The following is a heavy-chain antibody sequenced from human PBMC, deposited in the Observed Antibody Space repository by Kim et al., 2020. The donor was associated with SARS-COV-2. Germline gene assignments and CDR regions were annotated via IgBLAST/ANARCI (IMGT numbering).Heavy chain of an antibody. CDR2: ISSNGGST. CDR1: GFTFSSYA. Sequence: GGSLRLSCSASGFTFSSYAMHWVRQAPGKGLEYVSAISSNGGSTYYVASVKGRFTISRDNSKNTQYLQMSSLRAGDRAVYYCVKDPGDYGGNGGDYWGQGTLVTVPS. CDR3: VKDPGDYGGNGGDY. J-gene: IGHJ4*02. V-gene: IGHV3-64D*09. D-gene: IGHD4-17*01.